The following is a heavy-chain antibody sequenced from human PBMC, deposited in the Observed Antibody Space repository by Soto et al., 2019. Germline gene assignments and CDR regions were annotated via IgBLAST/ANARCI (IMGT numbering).Heavy chain of an antibody. CDR3: ARDTGDGTFDF. D-gene: IGHD7-27*01. CDR2: INAGYGNT. CDR1: GYTFSSYA. Sequence: PSVKVSCKASGYTFSSYAMHWVRQAPGQRLEWMGWINAGYGNTKSSQKFQDRVTISRDTSASTAYMELTSLRPEDTAVYYCARDTGDGTFDFWGQGTLVTVSS. J-gene: IGHJ4*02. V-gene: IGHV1-3*01.